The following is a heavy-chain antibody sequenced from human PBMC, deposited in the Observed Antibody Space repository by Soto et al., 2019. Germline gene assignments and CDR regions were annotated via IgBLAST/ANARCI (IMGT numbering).Heavy chain of an antibody. CDR1: GGSINSGDYY. V-gene: IGHV4-30-4*01. J-gene: IGHJ4*02. Sequence: SETLSLTCTVSGGSINSGDYYWSWIRQPPGKGLEWIVHIYYSGSTYYNPSLKSRVTISADMSENQFSLKLSYVTAADTAVYFCARCGFTYGSRYWGQGTLVTVSS. D-gene: IGHD5-18*01. CDR3: ARCGFTYGSRY. CDR2: IYYSGST.